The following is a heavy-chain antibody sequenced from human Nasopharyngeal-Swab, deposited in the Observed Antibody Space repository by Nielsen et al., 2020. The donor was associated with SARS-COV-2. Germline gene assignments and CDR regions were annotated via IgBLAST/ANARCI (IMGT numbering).Heavy chain of an antibody. V-gene: IGHV1-24*01. J-gene: IGHJ6*02. CDR3: ATDLPVRRSEWELLQAPYYYYGMDV. D-gene: IGHD1-26*01. CDR1: GYTLTELS. CDR2: FDPEDGET. Sequence: ASVKVSCKVSGYTLTELSMHWVRQAPGKGLEWMGGFDPEDGETIYAQKFQGRVTMTEDTSTDTAYMELSSLRSEDTAVYYYATDLPVRRSEWELLQAPYYYYGMDVWGQGTTVTASS.